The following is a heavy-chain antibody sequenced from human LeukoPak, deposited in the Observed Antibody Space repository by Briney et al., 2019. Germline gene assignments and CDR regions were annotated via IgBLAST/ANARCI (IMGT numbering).Heavy chain of an antibody. D-gene: IGHD2-15*01. CDR3: ARHGAGSGYCSGGSCPPPFDY. CDR1: GYSFTSYW. J-gene: IGHJ4*02. CDR2: IYPGDSDT. V-gene: IGHV5-51*01. Sequence: GESLKISCKGSGYSFTSYWIGWVRQMPGKGLEWMGIIYPGDSDTRYSPSFQGQVTISADKSISTAYLQWSSLKASDTAMYYCARHGAGSGYCSGGSCPPPFDYWGQGTLVTVSS.